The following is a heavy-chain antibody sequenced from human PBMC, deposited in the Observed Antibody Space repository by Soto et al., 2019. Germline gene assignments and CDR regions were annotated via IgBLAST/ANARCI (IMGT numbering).Heavy chain of an antibody. J-gene: IGHJ6*02. V-gene: IGHV3-21*05. CDR2: INPTGSYT. CDR3: ARGHHSMDV. CDR1: EGKIISRA. Sequence: PGGPKRQSYRASEGKIISRAVTWIRQAPGKGLEWISYINPTGSYTHYADSVKGRFSISRDNAENSLYLQMNSLRPEDTALYYCARGHHSMDVWVQGPTV.